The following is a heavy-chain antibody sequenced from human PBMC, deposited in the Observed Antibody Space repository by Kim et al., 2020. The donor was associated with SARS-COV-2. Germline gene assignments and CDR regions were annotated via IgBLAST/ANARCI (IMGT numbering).Heavy chain of an antibody. V-gene: IGHV3-23*01. CDR1: GFNFRSNA. CDR2: IGSDGSA. CDR3: AKDLHYYSAMDV. Sequence: GGSLRLSCAASGFNFRSNAMSWVRQAPGKGPEWVSGIGSDGSAHYADSVRGRFTISRDTYRNTLYLELNILSAEDTALYYCAKDLHYYSAMDVWGQGATV. D-gene: IGHD3-22*01. J-gene: IGHJ6*02.